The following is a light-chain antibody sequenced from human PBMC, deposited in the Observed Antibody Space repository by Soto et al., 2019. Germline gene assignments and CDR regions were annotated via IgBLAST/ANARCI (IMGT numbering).Light chain of an antibody. Sequence: QSALTQPRSVSGSPGQSVTISCTGTSSDVGDYHYVSWYQHHPGKAPKLMIYDVTKRPSGVPNRFSGSKSGNTASLTISGLQAEDEADYYCSSYRSGGTFVFGSGTKLTVL. CDR1: SSDVGDYHY. J-gene: IGLJ1*01. V-gene: IGLV2-11*01. CDR2: DVT. CDR3: SSYRSGGTFV.